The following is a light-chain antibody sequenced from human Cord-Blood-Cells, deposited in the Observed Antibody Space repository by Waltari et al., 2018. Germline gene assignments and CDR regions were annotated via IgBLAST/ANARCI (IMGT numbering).Light chain of an antibody. CDR2: EDS. CDR3: YSTHSSGNPV. J-gene: IGLJ1*01. V-gene: IGLV3-10*01. Sequence: SSDLTQPPSVSVSPGQTARITCSGDALPKTYAYWYQQKSGQAPVLVIYEDSKRPSGIPERFSGSSSGTMATLTISGAQVEDEADYYCYSTHSSGNPVFGTGTKVTVL. CDR1: ALPKTY.